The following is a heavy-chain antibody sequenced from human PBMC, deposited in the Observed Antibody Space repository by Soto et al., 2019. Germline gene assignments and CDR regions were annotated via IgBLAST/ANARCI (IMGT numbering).Heavy chain of an antibody. CDR3: ARDPMGVVAATRDYYYGMDV. V-gene: IGHV3-7*01. Sequence: LTLSCAASGFTFSSYWMSLVRQAPVKGLEWVANIKQDGSEKYYVDSVKGRFTISRDNAKNSLYLQMNSLRAEDTAVYYCARDPMGVVAATRDYYYGMDVWGQGTTVTVSS. CDR1: GFTFSSYW. CDR2: IKQDGSEK. J-gene: IGHJ6*02. D-gene: IGHD2-15*01.